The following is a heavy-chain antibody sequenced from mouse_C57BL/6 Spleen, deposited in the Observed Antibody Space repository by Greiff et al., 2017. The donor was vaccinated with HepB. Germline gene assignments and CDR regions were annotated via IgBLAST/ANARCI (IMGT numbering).Heavy chain of an antibody. CDR1: GYTFTSYG. J-gene: IGHJ1*03. D-gene: IGHD1-1*01. V-gene: IGHV1-81*01. Sequence: VMLVESGAELARPGASVKLSCKASGYTFTSYGISWVKQRTGQGLEWIGEIYPRSGNTYYNEKFKGKATLTADKSSSTAYMELRSLTSEDSAVYFCARPSYYGSRDWYFDVWGTGTTVTVSS. CDR2: IYPRSGNT. CDR3: ARPSYYGSRDWYFDV.